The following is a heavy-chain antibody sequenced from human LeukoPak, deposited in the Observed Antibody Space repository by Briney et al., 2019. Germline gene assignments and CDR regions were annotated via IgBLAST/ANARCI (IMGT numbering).Heavy chain of an antibody. D-gene: IGHD6-6*01. Sequence: GGSLRLSCAASGFTFSSYAMSWVRQAPGKGLEWVSAISGSGGSTYYADSVKGRFTISRDNSKNTLYLQMNSLRAEDTAVYYCAKVSPSIAARTPPYYYYYGMDVWGQGTTVTVS. CDR2: ISGSGGST. V-gene: IGHV3-23*01. CDR3: AKVSPSIAARTPPYYYYYGMDV. CDR1: GFTFSSYA. J-gene: IGHJ6*02.